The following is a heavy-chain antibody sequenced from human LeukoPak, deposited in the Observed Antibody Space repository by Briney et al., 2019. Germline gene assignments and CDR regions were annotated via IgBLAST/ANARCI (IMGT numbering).Heavy chain of an antibody. CDR1: GFTFSSYA. J-gene: IGHJ3*02. CDR3: ARRRIVGSTDDAFDI. V-gene: IGHV3-30-3*01. D-gene: IGHD1-26*01. CDR2: ISSYGNTK. Sequence: GRSLRLSCAASGFTFSSYAMHWVRQAPGKGLEWAAVISSYGNTKYYADSVKGRFTISRDNSNNTLYLQMNSQRADDTAIYYCARRRIVGSTDDAFDIWGQGTMVTLSS.